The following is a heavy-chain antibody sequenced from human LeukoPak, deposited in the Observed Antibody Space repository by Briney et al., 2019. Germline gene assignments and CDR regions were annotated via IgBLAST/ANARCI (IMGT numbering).Heavy chain of an antibody. J-gene: IGHJ4*02. CDR1: GDSVSSNSAA. CDR2: TYYRSKWYN. V-gene: IGHV6-1*01. CDR3: ARDGGLGQLLDY. D-gene: IGHD3-10*01. Sequence: SQTLSLTCAISGDSVSSNSAAWNWIRQSPSRGLECLGRTYYRSKWYNDYAVSVKGRITINADTSKNQFSLHLNSVTPEDTAVYYCARDGGLGQLLDYWGQGTLVTVSS.